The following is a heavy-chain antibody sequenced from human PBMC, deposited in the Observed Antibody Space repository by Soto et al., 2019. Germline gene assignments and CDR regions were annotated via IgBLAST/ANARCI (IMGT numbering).Heavy chain of an antibody. Sequence: EVQLVESGGGLVQPGGSLRLSCSASRFTFTQYWMSWVRLAPGRGLEWVANISPDGSERYYVDSVKGRFTISRDNAKNALYLQMNILTAEDTAVYYCAREAYWGQGTLVTVSS. J-gene: IGHJ4*02. CDR3: AREAY. CDR2: ISPDGSER. V-gene: IGHV3-7*01. CDR1: RFTFTQYW.